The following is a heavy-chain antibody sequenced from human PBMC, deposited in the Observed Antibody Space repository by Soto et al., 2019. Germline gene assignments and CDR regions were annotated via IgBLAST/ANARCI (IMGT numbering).Heavy chain of an antibody. CDR3: ARTSYCSNINCYKAFHI. V-gene: IGHV3-64*01. J-gene: IGHJ3*02. Sequence: GGSLRLSCAASGFTFSSSAMHWVRQAPGKGLEYVSAISSNGGSTYYTNSVKGRFTIFRDNSKNTLYLQMGSLRAEDMAMYYCARTSYCSNINCYKAFHIWGQGTMVTVSS. CDR1: GFTFSSSA. CDR2: ISSNGGST. D-gene: IGHD2-2*02.